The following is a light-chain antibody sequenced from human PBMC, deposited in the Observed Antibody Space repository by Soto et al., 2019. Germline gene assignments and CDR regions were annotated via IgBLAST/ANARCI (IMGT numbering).Light chain of an antibody. CDR2: EVT. J-gene: IGLJ1*01. Sequence: QSVLTQPASVSGSPGQSITISCTGTSSDVGAYNFVSWYQHHPGRAPKLIIYEVTIRPSGVSNRFSGSKSGNTASLTISGLQAEDEAYYYCSSYTTSAPYVFGSGTKLT. CDR3: SSYTTSAPYV. CDR1: SSDVGAYNF. V-gene: IGLV2-14*01.